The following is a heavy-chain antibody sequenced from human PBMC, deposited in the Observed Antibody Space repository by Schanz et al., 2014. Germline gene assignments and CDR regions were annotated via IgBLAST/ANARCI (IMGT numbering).Heavy chain of an antibody. CDR3: ATEGPRGTRHPINYYYAMDV. D-gene: IGHD6-6*01. J-gene: IGHJ6*02. V-gene: IGHV3-48*01. CDR2: ISFSGNTI. CDR1: GLIFSTYT. Sequence: EVQLVESGGGLVRPGGSLRLSCTTSGLIFSTYTLNWVRQAPGKGLEWISYISFSGNTIYYADSVKGRFTISRDNAKNSVFLQMNRLRAEDTAVYYCATEGPRGTRHPINYYYAMDVWGQGTTVTVSS.